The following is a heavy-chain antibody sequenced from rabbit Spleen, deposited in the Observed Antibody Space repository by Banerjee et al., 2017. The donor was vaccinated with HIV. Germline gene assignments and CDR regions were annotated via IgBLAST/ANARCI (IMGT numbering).Heavy chain of an antibody. Sequence: QEQLVESGGGLVKPGASLTLTCTASGFSFSSSDWICWVRQAPAKGLEWIACIYAGASGRIYYASWAKVRFTISKASSTTVTLQMTSLTAADTATYFCARFYAGYGGYGDANLWGQGTLVTVS. V-gene: IGHV1S45*01. J-gene: IGHJ4*01. CDR1: GFSFSSSDW. D-gene: IGHD6-1*01. CDR2: IYAGASGRI. CDR3: ARFYAGYGGYGDANL.